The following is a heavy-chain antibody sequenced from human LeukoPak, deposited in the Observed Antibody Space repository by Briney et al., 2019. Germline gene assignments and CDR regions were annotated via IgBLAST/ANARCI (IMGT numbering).Heavy chain of an antibody. Sequence: QPGGSLRLSCAASGFTFSTYAMSWVRQAPGKGLEWVSAIGCRGGGTYYADSVKGRFTVSRDNSKNTLYMQMNSLRAEDTAVYYCGKLLLVGVKAPDFLDMWGQESMVTVS. CDR2: IGCRGGGT. D-gene: IGHD2-15*01. V-gene: IGHV3-23*01. CDR3: GKLLLVGVKAPDFLDM. J-gene: IGHJ3*02. CDR1: GFTFSTYA.